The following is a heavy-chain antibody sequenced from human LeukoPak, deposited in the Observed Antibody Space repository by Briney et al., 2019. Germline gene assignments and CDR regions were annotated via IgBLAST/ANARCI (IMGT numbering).Heavy chain of an antibody. CDR1: GGSFSVYY. J-gene: IGHJ4*02. Sequence: PSETLSLTCAVYGGSFSVYYWSWIRQPPGKGLEWIGEINHSGSTNYNPSLKSRVTISVDTSKNQFSLKLSSVTAADTAVYYCARGDAYSGSFDYWGQGTLVTVSS. CDR3: ARGDAYSGSFDY. D-gene: IGHD1-26*01. V-gene: IGHV4-34*01. CDR2: INHSGST.